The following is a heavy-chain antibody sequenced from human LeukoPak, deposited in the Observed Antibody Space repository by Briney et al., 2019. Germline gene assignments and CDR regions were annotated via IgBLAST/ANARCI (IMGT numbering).Heavy chain of an antibody. J-gene: IGHJ4*02. D-gene: IGHD3-3*01. V-gene: IGHV3-7*01. Sequence: PGGSLRLSCAASGFTFTNYWMSWVRQAPGKGLELVANIKQDRSEKYYVDSVKGRFTISRGNAKNSLYLQMNSLRAEDTAVYYCARLREIPVFGVVTKSTSYFDYWGQGTLVTVSS. CDR2: IKQDRSEK. CDR3: ARLREIPVFGVVTKSTSYFDY. CDR1: GFTFTNYW.